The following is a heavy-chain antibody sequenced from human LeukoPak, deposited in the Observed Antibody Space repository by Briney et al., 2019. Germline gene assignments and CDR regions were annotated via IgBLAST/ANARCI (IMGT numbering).Heavy chain of an antibody. J-gene: IGHJ4*02. CDR2: ISGSGGTT. CDR3: ATTRSGAH. CDR1: GFTFSKYG. Sequence: GGSLRLSCAASGFTFSKYGMSWVRQAPGKGLEWVSVISGSGGTTYYADSVKGRFTISRDNSKNTLYLQMNSLRVEDTAMYYCATTRSGAHWGQGTLVTVSS. D-gene: IGHD3-10*01. V-gene: IGHV3-23*01.